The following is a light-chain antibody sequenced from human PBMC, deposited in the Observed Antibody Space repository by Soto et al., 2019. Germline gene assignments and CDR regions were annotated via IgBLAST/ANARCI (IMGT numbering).Light chain of an antibody. V-gene: IGLV2-11*01. CDR2: DVS. Sequence: QSVLTQPRSVSGSPGQSVSISCAGTSSDFGGYKYVSWYQQHPGKAPTLMIFDVSERPSGVPDRFYGSKSGNTASLTISGHRAEDEADYFCCSYLGGWVFGGGTKLTVL. CDR3: CSYLGGWV. CDR1: SSDFGGYKY. J-gene: IGLJ3*02.